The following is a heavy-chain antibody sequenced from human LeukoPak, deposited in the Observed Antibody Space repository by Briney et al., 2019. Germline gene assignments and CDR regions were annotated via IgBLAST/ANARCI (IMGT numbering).Heavy chain of an antibody. CDR3: ARDSASMLRFLEWSPNAFDI. J-gene: IGHJ3*02. CDR2: IKQDGSEK. Sequence: GGSLRLSCAASGFTFSSYWMSWVRQAPGKGLEWLANIKQDGSEKYYVDSVKGRFTISRDNAKNSLYLQMNSLRAEDTAVYYCARDSASMLRFLEWSPNAFDIWGQGTMVTVSS. D-gene: IGHD3-3*01. CDR1: GFTFSSYW. V-gene: IGHV3-7*03.